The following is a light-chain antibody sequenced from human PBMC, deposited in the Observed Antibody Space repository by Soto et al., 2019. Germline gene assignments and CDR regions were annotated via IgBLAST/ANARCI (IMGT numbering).Light chain of an antibody. CDR2: DVS. J-gene: IGLJ1*01. V-gene: IGLV2-14*01. Sequence: QSALTQPASVSGSPGQSITISCTGTSSDVGGYNYVSWYQQHPGKAPKLMIYDVSNRPSGVSNRFSGSKSGNTASLTISGLQAEDEADYYDSAYTDINTLYVFGAVTKVTVL. CDR1: SSDVGGYNY. CDR3: SAYTDINTLYV.